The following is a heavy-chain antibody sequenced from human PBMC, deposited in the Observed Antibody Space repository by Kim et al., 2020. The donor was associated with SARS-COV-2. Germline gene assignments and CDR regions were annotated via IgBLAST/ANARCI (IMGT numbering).Heavy chain of an antibody. J-gene: IGHJ6*03. Sequence: SETLSLTCTVSGGSISSYYWSWIRQPPGKGLEWIGYIYYSGSTNYNPSLKSRVTISVDTSKNQFSLKLISVTAADTAVYYCARSTSITIFGVVGYMDVWGQGTTVTVSS. V-gene: IGHV4-59*08. D-gene: IGHD3-3*01. CDR2: IYYSGST. CDR3: ARSTSITIFGVVGYMDV. CDR1: GGSISSYY.